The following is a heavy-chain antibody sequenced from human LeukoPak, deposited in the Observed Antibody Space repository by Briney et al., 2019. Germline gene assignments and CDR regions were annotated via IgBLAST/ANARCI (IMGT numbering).Heavy chain of an antibody. J-gene: IGHJ5*02. D-gene: IGHD6-19*01. CDR3: ARRGYSSGSNWFDA. CDR1: GGSISSYY. V-gene: IGHV4-59*08. Sequence: SETLSLTCPVSGGSISSYYWSWIRQPPGKGLEWIGYIYYIGSTNYNPSLRGRATISVDTSNNQFYLKLSSVTAADTAVYYCARRGYSSGSNWFDAWGQGTLVTVSS. CDR2: IYYIGST.